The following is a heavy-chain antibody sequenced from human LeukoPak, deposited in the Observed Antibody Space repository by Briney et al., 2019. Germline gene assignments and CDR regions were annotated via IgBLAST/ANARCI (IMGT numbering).Heavy chain of an antibody. CDR3: ARRGAGFFDY. J-gene: IGHJ4*02. CDR1: KGSMSHYY. CDR2: IYYLGST. V-gene: IGHV4-59*08. D-gene: IGHD1-26*01. Sequence: PSETLSLTCTVSKGSMSHYYWSWIRQPPGKRLEWIGYIYYLGSTNYNPSLTSRVTISVDTSKNQFSLKLTPVTAADTAVYYCARRGAGFFDYWGQGALVTVSS.